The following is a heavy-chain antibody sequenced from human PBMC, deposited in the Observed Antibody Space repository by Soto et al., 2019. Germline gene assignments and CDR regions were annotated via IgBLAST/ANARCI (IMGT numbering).Heavy chain of an antibody. Sequence: GGSLRLSCAASGFTFSSYGMHWVRQAPGKGLEWVAVIWYDGSNKYYADSVKGRFTISRDNSKNTLYLQMNSLRAEDTAVYYCARAELAYGDYSIYYYYYGMDVWGQGTTVIVSS. D-gene: IGHD4-17*01. J-gene: IGHJ6*02. CDR2: IWYDGSNK. CDR3: ARAELAYGDYSIYYYYYGMDV. V-gene: IGHV3-33*01. CDR1: GFTFSSYG.